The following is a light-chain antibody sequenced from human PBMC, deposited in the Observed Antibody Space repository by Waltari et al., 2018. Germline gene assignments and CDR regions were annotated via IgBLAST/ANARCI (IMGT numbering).Light chain of an antibody. CDR2: GTT. CDR1: SSNIGAGSE. CDR3: HSFDSSLSRSV. J-gene: IGLJ2*01. Sequence: QSVLTQPPSVSGAPGQRVTISCTGSSSNIGAGSEFPWYQHFPGTAPKPLIYGTTSRPSGVPDRFSGSKSGTSASLTIIGLQADDEADYFCHSFDSSLSRSVFGGGTRLSVL. V-gene: IGLV1-40*01.